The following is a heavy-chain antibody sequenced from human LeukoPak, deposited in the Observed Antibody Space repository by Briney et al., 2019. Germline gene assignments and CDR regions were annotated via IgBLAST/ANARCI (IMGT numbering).Heavy chain of an antibody. CDR3: TSGTILWFGELLNAFDI. V-gene: IGHV3-49*04. D-gene: IGHD3-10*01. CDR2: IRSKAYGGTT. Sequence: GSLRLSCTASGFTFGDYAMSWVRQAPGKGLEWVGFIRSKAYGGTTEYAASVKGRFTISRDNSKSIAYLQMNSLKTEDTAVYYCTSGTILWFGELLNAFDIWGQGTMVTVSS. CDR1: GFTFGDYA. J-gene: IGHJ3*02.